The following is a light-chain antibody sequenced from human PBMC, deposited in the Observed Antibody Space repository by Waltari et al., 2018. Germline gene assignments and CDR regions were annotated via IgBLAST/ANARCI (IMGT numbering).Light chain of an antibody. CDR3: HQHNSWPPLS. V-gene: IGKV3-15*01. Sequence: EIMMTQSPATLSVSPGERATLSCRASQSVSSNLACYQQKPGQAPRLLIYGASTSHTGVPARFSGSGYGTDFTLTISGLQSEDYAVYFCHQHNSWPPLSFGGGTKVEIK. CDR1: QSVSSN. CDR2: GAS. J-gene: IGKJ4*01.